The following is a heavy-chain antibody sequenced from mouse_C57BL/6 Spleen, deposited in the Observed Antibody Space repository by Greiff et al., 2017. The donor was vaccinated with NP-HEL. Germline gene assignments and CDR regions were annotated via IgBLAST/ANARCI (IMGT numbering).Heavy chain of an antibody. V-gene: IGHV1-63*01. CDR2: IYPGGGYT. CDR3: ARGGGYDYDGYYYAMDY. Sequence: VQLQQSGAELVRPGTSVKMSCKASGYTFTNYWIGWAKQRPGHGLEWIGDIYPGGGYTNYNEKFKGKATLTADKSSSTAYMQFSSLTSEDSAIYYCARGGGYDYDGYYYAMDYWGQGTSVTVSS. D-gene: IGHD2-4*01. J-gene: IGHJ4*01. CDR1: GYTFTNYW.